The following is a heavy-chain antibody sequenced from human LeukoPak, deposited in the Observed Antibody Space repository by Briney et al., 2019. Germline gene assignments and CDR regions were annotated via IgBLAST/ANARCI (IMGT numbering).Heavy chain of an antibody. CDR3: ARTLSGSYFSFDY. CDR1: GGSINSGTSY. CDR2: VYTSGRT. V-gene: IGHV4-61*02. D-gene: IGHD1-26*01. Sequence: SQTLSLTCTVSGGSINSGTSYWRWIRQPAGEGLEWIGRVYTSGRTNYNPSLKSRVTISVDTSKNQFSLKLSSVTAADTAVYYCARTLSGSYFSFDYWGQGTLVTVSS. J-gene: IGHJ4*02.